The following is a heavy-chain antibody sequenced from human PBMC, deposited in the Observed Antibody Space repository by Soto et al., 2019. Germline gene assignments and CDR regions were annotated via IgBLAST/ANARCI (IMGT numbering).Heavy chain of an antibody. CDR1: GGSVSSGSYY. CDR2: IYYSGST. D-gene: IGHD5-12*01. J-gene: IGHJ4*02. CDR3: ARDGDGYNY. V-gene: IGHV4-61*01. Sequence: PSETLSLTCTVSGGSVSSGSYYWSWIRQPPGKGLEWIGYIYYSGSTNYNPSLKSRVTISADTSKNQFSLKLSSVTAADKAVYYCARDGDGYNYWGQGTLVNVSS.